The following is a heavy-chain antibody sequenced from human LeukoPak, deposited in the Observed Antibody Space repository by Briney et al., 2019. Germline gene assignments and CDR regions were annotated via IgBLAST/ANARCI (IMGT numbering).Heavy chain of an antibody. D-gene: IGHD3-10*01. J-gene: IGHJ5*02. Sequence: GGSLRLSCTGSGFIFGDYAMSWVRQGPGKGLEWVGFIRGKTYGGATEYAASVKDRFTISRDGSRSIVYLQMNSLETEDTGVYYCARDDGSPFDPWGQGTLVTVSS. CDR3: ARDDGSPFDP. CDR1: GFIFGDYA. V-gene: IGHV3-49*04. CDR2: IRGKTYGGAT.